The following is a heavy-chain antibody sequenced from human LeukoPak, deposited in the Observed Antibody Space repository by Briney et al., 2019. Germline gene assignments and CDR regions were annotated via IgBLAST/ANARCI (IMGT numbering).Heavy chain of an antibody. CDR1: GFTFSSYA. D-gene: IGHD3-16*01. J-gene: IGHJ3*02. CDR3: AREQYDDSGPDAFDI. V-gene: IGHV3-23*01. CDR2: ISDSGGST. Sequence: GGSLRLSCAASGFTFSSYAMSWVRQAPGKGLEWVSAISDSGGSTYYADSVKGRFTISRDNSKNTLYLQMNSLRAEDMAVYYCAREQYDDSGPDAFDIWGQGTMVTVSS.